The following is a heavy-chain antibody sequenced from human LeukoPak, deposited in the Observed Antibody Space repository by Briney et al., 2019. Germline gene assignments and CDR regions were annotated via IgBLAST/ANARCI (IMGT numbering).Heavy chain of an antibody. CDR1: GYTFTSYG. V-gene: IGHV1-18*01. CDR3: ARVRTRNYDILTGTDWAFDY. Sequence: GASVKVSCKASGYTFTSYGISWVRQAPGQGLEWMGWISAYNGNTNYAQKFQGWVTMTRDTSISTAYMELSRLRSDDTAVYYCARVRTRNYDILTGTDWAFDYWGQGTLVTVSS. D-gene: IGHD3-9*01. J-gene: IGHJ4*02. CDR2: ISAYNGNT.